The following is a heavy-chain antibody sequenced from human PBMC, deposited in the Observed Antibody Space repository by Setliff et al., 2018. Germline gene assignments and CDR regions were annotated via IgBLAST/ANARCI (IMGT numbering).Heavy chain of an antibody. D-gene: IGHD2-2*01. J-gene: IGHJ4*02. V-gene: IGHV1-18*01. CDR1: GYTFSDYG. CDR2: ISAHTGNT. CDR3: SRLVRFCIRTSCQRLSGGEF. Sequence: ASVKVSCKTSGYTFSDYGIAWVRQAPGQGLEWMGWISAHTGNTFYSPKFHGRVTLTTDTSTSTAYMELRSLGSDDTAVYYCSRLVRFCIRTSCQRLSGGEFWGQGTLVTVPQ.